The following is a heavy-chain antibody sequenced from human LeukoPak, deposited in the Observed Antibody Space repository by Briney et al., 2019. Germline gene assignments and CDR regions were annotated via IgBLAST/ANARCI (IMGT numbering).Heavy chain of an antibody. D-gene: IGHD3-22*01. CDR3: ARRLYYYDSSGY. Sequence: PGGSLRLSCAASGFTFSSYAMHWVRQAPGKGLEWVSVIYSGGSTYFADSVKGRFTISRDYDKNTLYLQMNSLRAEDTAVYYCARRLYYYDSSGYWGQGTLVTVSS. V-gene: IGHV3-53*01. CDR2: IYSGGST. J-gene: IGHJ4*02. CDR1: GFTFSSYA.